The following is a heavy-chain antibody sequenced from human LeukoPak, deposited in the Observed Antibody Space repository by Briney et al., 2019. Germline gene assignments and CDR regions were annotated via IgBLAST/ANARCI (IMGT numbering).Heavy chain of an antibody. CDR1: GGSISSGGYS. CDR2: IYHSGST. V-gene: IGHV4-30-2*01. Sequence: TLSLTCAVSGGSISSGGYSWCWIRQPPGKGLEWIGYIYHSGSTYYNPSIKSRVTISVDRSKNQFSLKLSSVTAADTAVYYCARSITISKPLEYYFDYWGQGTLVTVSS. J-gene: IGHJ4*02. CDR3: ARSITISKPLEYYFDY. D-gene: IGHD3-9*01.